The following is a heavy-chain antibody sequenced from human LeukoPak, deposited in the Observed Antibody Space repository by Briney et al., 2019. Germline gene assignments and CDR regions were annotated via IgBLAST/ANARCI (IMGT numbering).Heavy chain of an antibody. D-gene: IGHD6-13*01. CDR3: AAWYSSSWYPWFDP. Sequence: KSSETLSLTCAVYGGSCSGYYWSWIRQPPGKGLEWIGEINHSGSTNYNPSLKSRVTISVDTSKNQFSLKLSSVTAADTAVYYCAAWYSSSWYPWFDPWGQGTLVTVSS. CDR2: INHSGST. J-gene: IGHJ5*02. CDR1: GGSCSGYY. V-gene: IGHV4-34*01.